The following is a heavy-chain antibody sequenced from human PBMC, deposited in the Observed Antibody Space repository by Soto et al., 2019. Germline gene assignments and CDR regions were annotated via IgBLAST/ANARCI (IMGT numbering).Heavy chain of an antibody. V-gene: IGHV3-74*01. D-gene: IGHD3-9*01. CDR3: ARDRGGWRYTDY. Sequence: EVQLVESGGGLVQPGGSLRLSCAASGFTFGNYWMHWVRQAPGKGLVWVSRIKSDGSDISYADSVKGRFTISRDNAKNTLYLEVNSLRAEDTAVYYCARDRGGWRYTDYWGQGTLVTVSS. CDR2: IKSDGSDI. CDR1: GFTFGNYW. J-gene: IGHJ4*02.